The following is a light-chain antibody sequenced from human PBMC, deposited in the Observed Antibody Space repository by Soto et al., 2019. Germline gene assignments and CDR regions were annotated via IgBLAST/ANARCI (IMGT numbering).Light chain of an antibody. J-gene: IGKJ5*01. CDR3: QQSYSTPFVT. Sequence: DIQMTQSPYSLSASVRDRVTITCRASQGISDYLAWYQQKPGKVPKLQICAASTLQSGVPSRFNGSGSGTDVTLTISSLQPEDFATYCCQQSYSTPFVTFGQGTRLEIK. V-gene: IGKV1-27*01. CDR1: QGISDY. CDR2: AAS.